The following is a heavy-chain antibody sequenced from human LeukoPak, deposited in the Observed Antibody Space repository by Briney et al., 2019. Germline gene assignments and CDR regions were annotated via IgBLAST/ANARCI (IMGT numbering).Heavy chain of an antibody. V-gene: IGHV1-18*01. J-gene: IGHJ6*02. D-gene: IGHD6-19*01. CDR1: GCTFTSYG. CDR2: ISAYNGNT. Sequence: ASVKVSCKASGCTFTSYGISWVRQAPGQGLEWMGWISAYNGNTNHAQKLQGRVTMTTDTSTSTAYMELRSLRSDDTAVYYCARDKAVAGYYYYYGMDVWGQGTTVTVSS. CDR3: ARDKAVAGYYYYYGMDV.